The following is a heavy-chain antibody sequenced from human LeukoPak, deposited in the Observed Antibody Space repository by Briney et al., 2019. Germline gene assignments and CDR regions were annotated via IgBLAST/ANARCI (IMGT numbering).Heavy chain of an antibody. CDR1: GLTVTNAW. J-gene: IGHJ4*02. CDR3: ATGGN. Sequence: PGGSLRLSCAASGLTVTNAWMNWVRQAPGKGLEWVANINQNGREKNYVDSVKGRFTISRDNAKNSLYLQMNSLRVEDTAVYYCATGGNWGQGTLVTVSS. D-gene: IGHD3-16*01. V-gene: IGHV3-7*03. CDR2: INQNGREK.